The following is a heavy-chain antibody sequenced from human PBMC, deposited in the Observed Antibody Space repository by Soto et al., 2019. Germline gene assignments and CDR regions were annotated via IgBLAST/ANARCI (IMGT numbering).Heavy chain of an antibody. CDR3: ASDAVTGTAGLDF. CDR2: INPNSGGT. Sequence: DSVKVSCKASGYTFSGFYMHWVRQAPGQGLEWMGWINPNSGGTKSAEKFQGRVTMTRDTSISTAYMELSRLTSDDTAVYYCASDAVTGTAGLDFWGQGTQVTVSS. CDR1: GYTFSGFY. D-gene: IGHD6-19*01. J-gene: IGHJ4*02. V-gene: IGHV1-2*02.